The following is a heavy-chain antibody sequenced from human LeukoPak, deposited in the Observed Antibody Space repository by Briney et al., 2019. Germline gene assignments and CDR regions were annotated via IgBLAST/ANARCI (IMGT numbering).Heavy chain of an antibody. Sequence: PRGALRLSSAQPGISLIKYVMSSGCQALRERRERGGRISDRGGRINYADAVKSSFTISTDQPKNTLYLQINNLRAEDTAVYFCAKRGVVIRVILVGFHKGAYYFDSWGQGALVTVSS. V-gene: IGHV3-23*01. J-gene: IGHJ4*02. D-gene: IGHD3-22*01. CDR1: GISLIKYV. CDR3: AKRGVVIRVILVGFHKGAYYFDS. CDR2: ISDRGGRI.